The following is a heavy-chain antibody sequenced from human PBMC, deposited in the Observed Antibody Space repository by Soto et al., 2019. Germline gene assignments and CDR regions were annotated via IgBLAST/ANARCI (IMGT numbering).Heavy chain of an antibody. J-gene: IGHJ3*02. CDR3: AKDPNIVVVVAGTDAFDI. Sequence: VLQAPGKGLEWVAVISYDGSNKYYADSVKGRFTISRDNSKNTLYLQMNSLRAEDTAVYYCAKDPNIVVVVAGTDAFDIWGQGKMVTVSS. D-gene: IGHD2-15*01. CDR2: ISYDGSNK. V-gene: IGHV3-30*18.